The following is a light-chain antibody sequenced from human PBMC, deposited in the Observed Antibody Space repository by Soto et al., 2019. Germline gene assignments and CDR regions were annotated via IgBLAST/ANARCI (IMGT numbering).Light chain of an antibody. CDR2: GAS. CDR3: QQYYSYPYT. Sequence: AIRMTQSPPSMSASTGDGVNITCRASQDIHIYLAWYQQKPGGAPKVLISGASTLQSGVPSRFSGSGSGTEFALTIRSLQAEDFATYYCQQYYSYPYTFGQGTK. CDR1: QDIHIY. V-gene: IGKV1-8*01. J-gene: IGKJ2*01.